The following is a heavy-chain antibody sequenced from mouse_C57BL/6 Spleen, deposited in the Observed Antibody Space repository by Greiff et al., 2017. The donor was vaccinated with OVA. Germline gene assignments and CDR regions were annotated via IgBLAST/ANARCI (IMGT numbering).Heavy chain of an antibody. Sequence: EVMLVESGEGLVKPGGSLKLSCAASGFTFSSYAMSWVRQTPEKRLEWVAYISSGGDYIYYADTVKGRFTISRDNARNTLYLQMSSLKSEDTAMYYFTRIDGYYVGYAMDYWGQGTSVTVSS. CDR1: GFTFSSYA. V-gene: IGHV5-9-1*02. D-gene: IGHD2-3*01. CDR3: TRIDGYYVGYAMDY. J-gene: IGHJ4*01. CDR2: ISSGGDYI.